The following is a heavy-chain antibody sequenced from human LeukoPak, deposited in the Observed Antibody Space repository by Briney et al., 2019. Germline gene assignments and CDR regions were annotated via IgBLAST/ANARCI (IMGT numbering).Heavy chain of an antibody. J-gene: IGHJ4*02. CDR1: GFTLSSYW. Sequence: GGSLRLSCAASGFTLSSYWMSWVRQAPGKGLEWVANIKQDGSEKYYVDSVKGRFTISRDNAKNSLYLQMNSLRAEDTAVYYCASGVGYYDFWSGYYSYFDYWGQGTLVTVSS. V-gene: IGHV3-7*01. CDR3: ASGVGYYDFWSGYYSYFDY. D-gene: IGHD3-3*01. CDR2: IKQDGSEK.